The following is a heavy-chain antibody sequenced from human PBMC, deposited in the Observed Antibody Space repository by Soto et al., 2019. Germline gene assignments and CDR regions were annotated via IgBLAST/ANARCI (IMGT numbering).Heavy chain of an antibody. CDR1: GGSISSGGYY. V-gene: IGHV4-31*03. CDR2: IYYSGST. Sequence: QVQLQESGPGLVKPSQTLSLTCTVSGGSISSGGYYWSWIRQHPGKGLEWIGYIYYSGSTYYNPSLKSRVTISVDTSKNPFSLKLSSVTAADTAVYYCAREKYVDTAMVLIYFDYWGQGTLVTVSS. D-gene: IGHD5-18*01. CDR3: AREKYVDTAMVLIYFDY. J-gene: IGHJ4*02.